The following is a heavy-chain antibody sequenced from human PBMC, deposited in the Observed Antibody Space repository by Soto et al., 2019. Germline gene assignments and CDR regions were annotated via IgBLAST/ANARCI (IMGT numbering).Heavy chain of an antibody. CDR3: ATAEVDY. J-gene: IGHJ4*02. CDR2: MNSDGRTT. CDR1: GFNLGNNW. V-gene: IGHV3-74*01. Sequence: EVQLVESGGGLVQPGGSLRLSCAASGFNLGNNWMHWVRQAPGKGLEWVSRMNSDGRTTNYADSVKGRFTVSRDNAKNTLYLQMNSLRAEDTAVYYCATAEVDYWGPGTLVTVSS.